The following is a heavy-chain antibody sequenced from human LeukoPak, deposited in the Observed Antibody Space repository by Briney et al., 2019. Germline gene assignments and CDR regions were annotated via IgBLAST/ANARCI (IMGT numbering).Heavy chain of an antibody. V-gene: IGHV3-30*02. CDR2: IRYDGSNK. CDR1: GFTFSSYG. J-gene: IGHJ4*02. CDR3: AKGIAAAGRVY. Sequence: GGSLRLSCAASGFTFSSYGMHWVRQAPGKGLEWVAFIRYDGSNKYYADSVKGRFTISRDNSKNTLYLHMNSLRAEDTAVYYCAKGIAAAGRVYWGQGTLVTVSS. D-gene: IGHD6-13*01.